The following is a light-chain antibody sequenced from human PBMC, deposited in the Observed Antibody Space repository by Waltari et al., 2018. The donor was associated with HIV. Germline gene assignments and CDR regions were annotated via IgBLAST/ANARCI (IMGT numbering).Light chain of an antibody. CDR2: RNN. J-gene: IGLJ1*01. V-gene: IGLV1-47*01. CDR1: SPNIGSNY. Sequence: QSVLTQPPSASETPGQRVTISCSGRSPNIGSNYVYWYQHLPGTAPKLLIYRNNQRPSGVPDRFSGSKSGTSASLAISGLRSEDEADYYCAAWGDSLTSFVFGTGTKVTVL. CDR3: AAWGDSLTSFV.